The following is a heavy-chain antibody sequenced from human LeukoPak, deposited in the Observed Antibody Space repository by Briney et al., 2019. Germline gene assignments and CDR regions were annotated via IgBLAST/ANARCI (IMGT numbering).Heavy chain of an antibody. D-gene: IGHD3-10*02. CDR1: GFVFSNFR. J-gene: IGHJ6*04. CDR3: AELGITMIGGV. Sequence: GGSLRLSCAASGFVFSNFRMHWVRQAPGKGLEWVSYISSSGSTIYYADSVKGRFTISRDNAKNSLYLQMNSLRAEDTAVYYCAELGITMIGGVWGKGTTVTISS. CDR2: ISSSGSTI. V-gene: IGHV3-48*04.